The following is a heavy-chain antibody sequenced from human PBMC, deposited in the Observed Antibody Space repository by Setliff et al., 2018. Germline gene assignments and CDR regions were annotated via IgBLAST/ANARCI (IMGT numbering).Heavy chain of an antibody. CDR3: ARDQWVRSPPLYFSYSMDV. D-gene: IGHD5-12*01. CDR2: SNHGGST. Sequence: ETLSLTCSVYGESFSNNYWSWIRQSPGRGLEWIGESNHGGSTSYNPSLKSRLTMSVDTSKNQFSLKLTSMTAADTAVYYCARDQWVRSPPLYFSYSMDVWGQGTTVTVSS. V-gene: IGHV4-34*01. CDR1: GESFSNNY. J-gene: IGHJ6*02.